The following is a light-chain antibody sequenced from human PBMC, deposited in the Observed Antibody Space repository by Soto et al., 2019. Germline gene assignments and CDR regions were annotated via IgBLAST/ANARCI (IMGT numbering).Light chain of an antibody. V-gene: IGKV3-15*01. CDR3: QQYNNWPPRRT. J-gene: IGKJ1*01. CDR2: GAS. CDR1: QSVSSN. Sequence: EIVMTQSPATLSVSPGERATLSCRASQSVSSNLAWYQQKPGQAPRLLIYGASTRATGIQARFSGSGSGTAFTLTISSLQSEDFAVYYCQQYNNWPPRRTFGQGTKVEIK.